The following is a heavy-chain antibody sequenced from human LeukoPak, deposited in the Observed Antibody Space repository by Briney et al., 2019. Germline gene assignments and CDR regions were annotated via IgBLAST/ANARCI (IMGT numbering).Heavy chain of an antibody. V-gene: IGHV4-59*01. Sequence: SETLSLTCTVSGGSISSYYWSWIRQPPRKGLEWIGYIYYSGSTNYNPSLKSRVTISVDTSKNQFSLKLSSVTAADTAVYYCARYRGYYGMDVWGQGTTVTVSS. CDR3: ARYRGYYGMDV. CDR1: GGSISSYY. CDR2: IYYSGST. D-gene: IGHD3-10*01. J-gene: IGHJ6*02.